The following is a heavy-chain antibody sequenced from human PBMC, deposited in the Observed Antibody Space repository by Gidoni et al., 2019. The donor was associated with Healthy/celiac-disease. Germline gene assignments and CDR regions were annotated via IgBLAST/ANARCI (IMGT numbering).Heavy chain of an antibody. J-gene: IGHJ4*02. CDR1: GFTFDDYA. CDR2: ISWNSGSI. CDR3: AKDVCTGGVCYIFDY. V-gene: IGHV3-9*01. Sequence: EVQLVESGGGLVQPGRSLRLSCAASGFTFDDYAMHWVRQAPGKGLEWVSGISWNSGSIGYADSVKGRFTISRDNAKNSLYLQMNSLRAEDTALYYCAKDVCTGGVCYIFDYWGQGTLVTVSS. D-gene: IGHD2-8*02.